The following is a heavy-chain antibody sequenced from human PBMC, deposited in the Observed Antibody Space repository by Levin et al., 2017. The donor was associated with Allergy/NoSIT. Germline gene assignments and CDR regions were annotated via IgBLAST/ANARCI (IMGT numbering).Heavy chain of an antibody. CDR1: GYTFTGYY. J-gene: IGHJ4*02. CDR3: ARDSELGLYSGYFDH. V-gene: IGHV1-2*02. CDR2: LIPNTGGT. Sequence: RASVKVSCKASGYTFTGYYIHWVRQAPGQGLEWMGWLIPNTGGTKYSQKFQGRVTVTRDTSISTAYMELSRLRSDDTAVYYFARDSELGLYSGYFDHWGQGSLVNVYS. D-gene: IGHD1-26*01.